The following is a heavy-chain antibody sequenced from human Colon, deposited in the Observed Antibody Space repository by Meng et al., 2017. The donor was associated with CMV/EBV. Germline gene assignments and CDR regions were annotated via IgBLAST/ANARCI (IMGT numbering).Heavy chain of an antibody. V-gene: IGHV3-74*03. Sequence: EVQLVGSRGGLVQPGGSLRLSCAVSGFTFSNYWMYWVRQTPGKGLVCVARIKTDGSTTEYADSVKGRFTISRDNGRNTLYLQMNSLRGEDTAVYFCVSGLVGTRNYWAQGTLVTVSS. J-gene: IGHJ4*02. CDR2: IKTDGSTT. CDR3: VSGLVGTRNY. D-gene: IGHD1-14*01. CDR1: GFTFSNYW.